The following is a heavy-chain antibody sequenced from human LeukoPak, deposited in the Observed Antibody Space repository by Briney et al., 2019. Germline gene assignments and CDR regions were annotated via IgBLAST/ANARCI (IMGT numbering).Heavy chain of an antibody. Sequence: SQTLSLTCSVSGGSISGGNYYWSRIRQHPGKGLEWIGYIYYSGSTNYNPSLKSRVTISIDTSKNQFSLKLSSVTAADTAVYYCARNLLLLPFDLWGQGTLVTVS. CDR2: IYYSGST. CDR3: ARNLLLLPFDL. J-gene: IGHJ5*02. D-gene: IGHD2-15*01. V-gene: IGHV4-31*03. CDR1: GGSISGGNYY.